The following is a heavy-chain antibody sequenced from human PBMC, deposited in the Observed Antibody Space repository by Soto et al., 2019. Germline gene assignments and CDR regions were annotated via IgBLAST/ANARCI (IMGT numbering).Heavy chain of an antibody. D-gene: IGHD2-21*01. Sequence: ASVTVSCKASGYTFTTYGITWVRQAPGKGLEWMGGFDPEDGETIYAQKFQGRVTMTEDTSTDTAYMELSSLRSEDTAVYYCATALIQRNRSWFDPWGQGTLVTVSS. CDR1: GYTFTTYG. CDR3: ATALIQRNRSWFDP. J-gene: IGHJ5*02. V-gene: IGHV1-24*01. CDR2: FDPEDGET.